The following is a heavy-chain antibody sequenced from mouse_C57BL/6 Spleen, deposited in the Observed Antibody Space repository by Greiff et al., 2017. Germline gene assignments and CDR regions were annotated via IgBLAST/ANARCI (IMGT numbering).Heavy chain of an antibody. CDR2: IWWDDDK. CDR1: GFSLSTFGMG. Sequence: QVTLKESGPGILQPSQTLSLTCSFSGFSLSTFGMGVGWIRQPSGKGLEWLAHIWWDDDKYYNPALKSRLTISKDTSKNQGFLKTANVDTADTATYYCALMIGSSYRYFDVWGTGTTVTVSS. V-gene: IGHV8-8*01. D-gene: IGHD1-1*01. J-gene: IGHJ1*03. CDR3: ALMIGSSYRYFDV.